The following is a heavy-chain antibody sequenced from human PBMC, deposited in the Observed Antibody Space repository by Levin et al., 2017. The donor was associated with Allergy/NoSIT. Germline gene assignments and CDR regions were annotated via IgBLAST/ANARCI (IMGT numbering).Heavy chain of an antibody. D-gene: IGHD3-22*01. Sequence: GGSLRLSCAASGFTFSSYAMSWARQAPGKGLEWVSAISGSGGNTYYADSVEGRFTVSRDNSKNTLYLQMHSLRAEDTAIYYCAKDDSSGYYSPLGLWGQGTMVTVSS. CDR3: AKDDSSGYYSPLGL. CDR2: ISGSGGNT. CDR1: GFTFSSYA. V-gene: IGHV3-23*01. J-gene: IGHJ3*01.